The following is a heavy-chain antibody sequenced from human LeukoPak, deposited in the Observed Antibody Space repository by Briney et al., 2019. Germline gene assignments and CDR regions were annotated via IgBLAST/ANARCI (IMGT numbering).Heavy chain of an antibody. Sequence: PSETLSLTCAVYGGSFSGYYWSWIRQPPGKGLEWIGEINHSGSTNYNPSLKSRVTISVDTSKNQFSLKLSSVTAADTAVYYCARGKVKHQLPISYYYYYYMDVWGKGTTVTVSS. CDR1: GGSFSGYY. J-gene: IGHJ6*03. CDR3: ARGKVKHQLPISYYYYYYMDV. CDR2: INHSGST. V-gene: IGHV4-34*01. D-gene: IGHD2-2*01.